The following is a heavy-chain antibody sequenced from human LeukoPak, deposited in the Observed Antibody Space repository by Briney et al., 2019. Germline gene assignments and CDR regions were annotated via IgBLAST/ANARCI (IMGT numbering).Heavy chain of an antibody. Sequence: HPGGSLRLSCAASGFTFSTYWMSWVRQAPGKGLERVANIKQDGSEKYYVDSVKGRFTISRDNAKNSLFLQVDSLRAEDTAVYYCARGSSTGRYGKYWGQGTLVTVSS. CDR1: GFTFSTYW. D-gene: IGHD6-19*01. CDR2: IKQDGSEK. V-gene: IGHV3-7*01. CDR3: ARGSSTGRYGKY. J-gene: IGHJ4*02.